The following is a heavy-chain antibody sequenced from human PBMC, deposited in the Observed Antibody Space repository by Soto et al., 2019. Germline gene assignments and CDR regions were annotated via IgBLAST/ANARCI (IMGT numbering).Heavy chain of an antibody. CDR2: IYYSGST. J-gene: IGHJ6*02. D-gene: IGHD2-2*01. CDR1: GDSISSYY. V-gene: IGHV4-59*01. CDR3: AGARGYCSSTSCSQGPSYYYYYGMDV. Sequence: SETLSLTCTVSGDSISSYYWSWIRQPPGKGLEWIGYIYYSGSTNYNPSLKSRVTISVDTSKNQFSLKLSSVTAADTAVYYCAGARGYCSSTSCSQGPSYYYYYGMDVWGQGTTVTVSS.